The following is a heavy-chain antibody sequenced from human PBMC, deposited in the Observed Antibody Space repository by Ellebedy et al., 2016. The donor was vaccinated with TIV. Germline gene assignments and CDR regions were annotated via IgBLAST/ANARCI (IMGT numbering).Heavy chain of an antibody. CDR2: INSDGSST. J-gene: IGHJ2*01. D-gene: IGHD6-19*01. Sequence: GESLKISCAASGFTFTQYWLHWVRQAPGKGPVWVSRINSDGSSTTYADSVKGRFTISRDNAKNTLYLQMNSLSAEDTAVYYCARAGSSGWEAYFDLWGRGTLVTVSS. CDR1: GFTFTQYW. CDR3: ARAGSSGWEAYFDL. V-gene: IGHV3-74*01.